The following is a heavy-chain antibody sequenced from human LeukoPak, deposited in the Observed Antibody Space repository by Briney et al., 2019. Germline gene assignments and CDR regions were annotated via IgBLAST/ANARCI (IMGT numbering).Heavy chain of an antibody. V-gene: IGHV3-23*01. J-gene: IGHJ1*01. CDR3: AKDDDWGRYKH. CDR2: ISPSGDIT. Sequence: GGSLRLSCAGSGFSFSSHGMNWVRLAPGKGLEWVSGISPSGDITYYTDSVRGRFTISRDNFKNTLSLQVNSLRAEDTAMYYCAKDDDWGRYKHWGQGTLVTVSS. CDR1: GFSFSSHG. D-gene: IGHD3-16*01.